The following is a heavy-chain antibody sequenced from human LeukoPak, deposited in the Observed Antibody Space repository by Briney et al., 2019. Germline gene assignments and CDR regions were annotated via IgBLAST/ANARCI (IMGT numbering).Heavy chain of an antibody. CDR3: ARSGRGTYYYFDL. CDR1: GYTFTSYG. V-gene: IGHV1-18*01. CDR2: ISAYNGNT. Sequence: ASVKVSCKASGYTFTSYGISWVRQAPGQGLEWMGWISAYNGNTNYAQKLQGRVSMTADTATSTAYMELRSLTSDDTAMYYCARSGRGTYYYFDLWGQGTLVTVSS. D-gene: IGHD5-12*01. J-gene: IGHJ4*02.